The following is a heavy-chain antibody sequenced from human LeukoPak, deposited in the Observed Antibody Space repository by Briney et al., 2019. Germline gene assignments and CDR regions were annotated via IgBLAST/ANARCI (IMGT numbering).Heavy chain of an antibody. Sequence: GGSLRLSCAASGFTFSSYSMNWVRQAPGKGLKWVSSISSSSSYIYYADSVKGRFTISRDNAKNSLYLQMNSLRAKDTAVYYCAREKANYYGSGSYYNYFDYWGQGTLVTVSS. D-gene: IGHD3-10*01. V-gene: IGHV3-21*01. CDR3: AREKANYYGSGSYYNYFDY. CDR2: ISSSSSYI. CDR1: GFTFSSYS. J-gene: IGHJ4*02.